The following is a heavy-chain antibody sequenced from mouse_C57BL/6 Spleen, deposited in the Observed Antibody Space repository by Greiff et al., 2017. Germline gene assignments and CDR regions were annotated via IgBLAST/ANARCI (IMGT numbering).Heavy chain of an antibody. CDR3: ARGHGNYWYFDV. CDR1: GYSITSGYY. CDR2: ISYDGSN. D-gene: IGHD2-1*01. J-gene: IGHJ1*03. V-gene: IGHV3-6*01. Sequence: VQLQQSGPGLVKPSQSLSLTCSVTGYSITSGYYWNWIRQFPGNKLEWMGYISYDGSNNYNPSLKNRISITRDTSKNQFFLKLNSVTTEDTATYYCARGHGNYWYFDVWGTGTTVTVSS.